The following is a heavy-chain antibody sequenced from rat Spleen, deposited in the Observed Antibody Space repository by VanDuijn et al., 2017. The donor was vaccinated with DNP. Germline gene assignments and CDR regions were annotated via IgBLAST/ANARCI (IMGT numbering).Heavy chain of an antibody. V-gene: IGHV5-17*01. CDR1: GFTFSDYA. D-gene: IGHD5-1*01. CDR2: INYDGDRS. J-gene: IGHJ2*01. Sequence: EVQLVESGGGLVQPGRSLKLSCAASGFTFSDYAVAWVRQAPKRGLEWVATINYDGDRSYYRDSVRGRFTISRDNAKRTLYLQMDSLRSEDTATYYCATGSYFDYWGQGVMVTVS. CDR3: ATGSYFDY.